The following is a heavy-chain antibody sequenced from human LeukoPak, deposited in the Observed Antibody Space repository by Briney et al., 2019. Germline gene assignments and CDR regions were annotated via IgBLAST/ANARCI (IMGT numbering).Heavy chain of an antibody. J-gene: IGHJ3*02. CDR2: NNHSGST. CDR3: ARSGIVVVRRLRAFDI. D-gene: IGHD3-22*01. Sequence: SETLSLTCAVYGGSFSGYYWSWIRQPPGKGLEWIGENNHSGSTNYNPSLKSRVTISVDTSKNQFSLKLSSVTAADTAVYYCARSGIVVVRRLRAFDIWGQGTMVTVSS. CDR1: GGSFSGYY. V-gene: IGHV4-34*01.